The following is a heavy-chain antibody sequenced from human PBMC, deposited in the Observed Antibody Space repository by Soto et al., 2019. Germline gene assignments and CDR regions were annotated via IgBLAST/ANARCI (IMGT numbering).Heavy chain of an antibody. V-gene: IGHV3-21*05. Sequence: PGGSLSLSCVGSGFTFSTYSINWIRQAPGKGLEWLSYISHLGSQTKYADSVKGRFTISRDNAKDSLFLQMDSLSADDTAVYYCARRFSQYYGLEVWGQGTTVTVSS. CDR3: ARRFSQYYGLEV. D-gene: IGHD3-3*01. CDR1: GFTFSTYS. CDR2: ISHLGSQT. J-gene: IGHJ6*02.